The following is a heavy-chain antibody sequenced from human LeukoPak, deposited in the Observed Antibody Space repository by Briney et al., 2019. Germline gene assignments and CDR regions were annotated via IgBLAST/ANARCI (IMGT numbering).Heavy chain of an antibody. CDR3: AREQVVLWFGTHPRVPYYFDY. CDR1: GYTFTSYA. CDR2: IIPIFGTA. D-gene: IGHD3-10*01. V-gene: IGHV1-69*06. J-gene: IGHJ4*02. Sequence: GASVKVSCKASGYTFTSYAISWVRQAPGQGLEWMGGIIPIFGTANYAQKFQGRVTITADKSTSTAYMELSSLRSEDTAVYYCAREQVVLWFGTHPRVPYYFDYWGQGTLVTVSS.